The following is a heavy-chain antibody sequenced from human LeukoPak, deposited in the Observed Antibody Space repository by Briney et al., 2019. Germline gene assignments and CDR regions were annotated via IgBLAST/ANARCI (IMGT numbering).Heavy chain of an antibody. D-gene: IGHD5-18*01. CDR3: ARDGLYSYGYSYFDY. V-gene: IGHV4-4*07. Sequence: ASATLSLTCTVAGGSISSYHWSWIRHPARKGLELVGRTHSSASTNYNPSLNSRVTMSIDTSNSQFSLKLTSVTAAATAVYYCARDGLYSYGYSYFDYWGQGTLVTVSS. CDR1: GGSISSYH. J-gene: IGHJ4*02. CDR2: THSSAST.